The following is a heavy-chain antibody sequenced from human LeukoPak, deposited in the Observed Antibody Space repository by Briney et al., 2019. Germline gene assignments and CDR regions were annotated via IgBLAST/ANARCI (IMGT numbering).Heavy chain of an antibody. CDR3: ARARLYSSSSGFDY. V-gene: IGHV3-74*01. CDR1: GFNFSSYW. CDR2: INTDGSRI. D-gene: IGHD6-6*01. J-gene: IGHJ4*02. Sequence: GGSLRLSCAASGFNFSSYWMHGVRQAPGKGLVWVSRINTDGSRISSAASVKGRYTLYRDNAKNTLYLQMNSLRAEDTGVYYCARARLYSSSSGFDYWGQGTLVTVSS.